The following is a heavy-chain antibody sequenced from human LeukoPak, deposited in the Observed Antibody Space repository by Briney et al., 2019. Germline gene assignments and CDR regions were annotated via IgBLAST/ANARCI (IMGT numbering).Heavy chain of an antibody. CDR3: ARGPARGYCSSTSCYVFDY. CDR1: GGSIRSYY. J-gene: IGHJ4*02. CDR2: IYYSGST. Sequence: SETLSLTCTVSGGSIRSYYWSWIRQPPGEGLEWIGYIYYSGSTNYNPSLKSRVTISVDTSKSQFSLKLSSVTAADTAVYYCARGPARGYCSSTSCYVFDYWGQGSLVIVSS. V-gene: IGHV4-59*01. D-gene: IGHD2-2*01.